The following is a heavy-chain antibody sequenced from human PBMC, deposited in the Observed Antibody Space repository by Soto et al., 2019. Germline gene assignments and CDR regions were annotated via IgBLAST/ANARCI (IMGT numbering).Heavy chain of an antibody. CDR2: SRDKPEGYST. D-gene: IGHD3-22*01. Sequence: GGYLRLSCAGSGFTSSDHCIDWVRQAPGKGVAWVGRSRDKPEGYSTAYAASVKGRFTTSRDESKNSPYLQMNSLKTEDTAVYYCVRATYFSDSSGYTRGLDYWGQGTLVTVSS. CDR3: VRATYFSDSSGYTRGLDY. V-gene: IGHV3-72*01. CDR1: GFTSSDHC. J-gene: IGHJ4*02.